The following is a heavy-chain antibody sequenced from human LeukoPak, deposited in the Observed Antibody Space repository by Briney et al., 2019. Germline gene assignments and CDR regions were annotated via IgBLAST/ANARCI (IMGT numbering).Heavy chain of an antibody. D-gene: IGHD4-11*01. CDR3: AREARSNSGFDY. CDR1: GFTFSSYA. CDR2: ISYDGSNK. V-gene: IGHV3-30-3*01. Sequence: GGSLRLSCAASGFTFSSYAMHWVRQAPGKGLEWVAVISYDGSNKYYADSVKRRFTISRDNSKNTLYLQMNSLRAEDTAVYYCAREARSNSGFDYWGQGTLVTVSS. J-gene: IGHJ4*02.